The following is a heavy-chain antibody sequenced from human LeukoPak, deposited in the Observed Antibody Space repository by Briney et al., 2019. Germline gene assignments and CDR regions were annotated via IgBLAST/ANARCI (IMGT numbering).Heavy chain of an antibody. CDR2: IYTSGRT. D-gene: IGHD3-10*01. V-gene: IGHV4-4*07. Sequence: PSETLSLTCTVSGGSINNYYWSWIRQPAGEGLEWIGHIYTSGRTNYNPSLKSPVTMSVDTSKEQFSMELRSVTAADTAVYYCARGSPAGSGLEFFFDSWGQGTLVTVSS. CDR1: GGSINNYY. J-gene: IGHJ4*02. CDR3: ARGSPAGSGLEFFFDS.